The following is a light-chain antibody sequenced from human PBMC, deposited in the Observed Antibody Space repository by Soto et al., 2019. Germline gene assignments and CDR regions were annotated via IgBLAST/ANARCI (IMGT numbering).Light chain of an antibody. Sequence: EVVLPQSPGTLSLSPGERATLSCRASQSVSSTYLAWYQQKPGQARRLLLSGAASRATGIPARFSGSGSGTDFTLTISSLATGDFAVDYCQQYGSSPLTFGGGTKVEIK. CDR3: QQYGSSPLT. J-gene: IGKJ4*01. CDR2: GAA. V-gene: IGKV3-20*01. CDR1: QSVSSTY.